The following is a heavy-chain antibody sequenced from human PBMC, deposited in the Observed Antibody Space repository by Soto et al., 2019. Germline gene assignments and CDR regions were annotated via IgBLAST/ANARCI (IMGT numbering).Heavy chain of an antibody. D-gene: IGHD6-19*01. V-gene: IGHV4-61*01. CDR3: ARDSSGWLGVDY. J-gene: IGHJ4*02. CDR1: GGSIISGSYY. Sequence: SETLSLTCTVSGGSIISGSYYWSWIRQPPGKGLEWVGYIYYSGSTNYNPSLKSRVTISVDTSKNQFSLKLNSVTAADTAVYYCARDSSGWLGVDYWGQGTLVTVSS. CDR2: IYYSGST.